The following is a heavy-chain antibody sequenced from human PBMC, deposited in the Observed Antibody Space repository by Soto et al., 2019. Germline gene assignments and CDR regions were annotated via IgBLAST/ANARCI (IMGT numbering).Heavy chain of an antibody. V-gene: IGHV1-2*04. CDR3: ARDGAYSSCWHYYYYGMDV. J-gene: IGHJ6*02. D-gene: IGHD6-19*01. Sequence: QVQLVQSGAEVKKPGASVKVSCKASGYTFTGYYMHWVRQAPGQGLEWMGWINPNSGGTNYAQKLQGWVTMTRDTSISTAYMELSRLRSDDTAVYYCARDGAYSSCWHYYYYGMDVWGQGTTVTVSS. CDR2: INPNSGGT. CDR1: GYTFTGYY.